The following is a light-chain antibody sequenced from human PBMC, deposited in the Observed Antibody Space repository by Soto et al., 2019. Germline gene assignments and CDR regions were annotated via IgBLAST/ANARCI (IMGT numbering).Light chain of an antibody. CDR2: LGS. J-gene: IGKJ5*01. CDR1: QSLLHSNGYNY. Sequence: DIVMTQSPLSLPVTPGEPASMSCRSSQSLLHSNGYNYFDWYLQKPGQSPQLLIYLGSNRASGVPDRFSGSGSCTDFTLKISRVEAEDVGVYYCMQALQIPPTFGQGTRLEIK. CDR3: MQALQIPPT. V-gene: IGKV2-28*01.